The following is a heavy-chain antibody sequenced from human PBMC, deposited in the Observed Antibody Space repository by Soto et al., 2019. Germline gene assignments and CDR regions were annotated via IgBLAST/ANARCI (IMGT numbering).Heavy chain of an antibody. CDR2: MWYHGTEK. Sequence: VHLVASGGGLVQPGKSLRLSCAASGFPVSNYGMQWVRQAPGKGLEWVALMWYHGTEKYDVDSVKGRFTISRDNSRSTLYLAMNGLRSEGTAVYYCARDVGAAGSSRGLDTWGQGTQVIVSS. CDR1: GFPVSNYG. J-gene: IGHJ5*02. V-gene: IGHV3-33*01. CDR3: ARDVGAAGSSRGLDT. D-gene: IGHD6-13*01.